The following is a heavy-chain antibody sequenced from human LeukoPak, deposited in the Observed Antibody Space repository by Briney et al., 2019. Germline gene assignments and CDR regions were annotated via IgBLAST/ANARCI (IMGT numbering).Heavy chain of an antibody. J-gene: IGHJ4*02. V-gene: IGHV3-7*01. Sequence: GGSLRLSCAASGFTFSSYWMSWVRQAPGKGLEWVANINQDGTEKYYVDSVEGRFSISRDNAKNSLYLQMNSLRAEDTAVYYCARSRYDFWGGYYFDYWGQGTLVTVSS. CDR3: ARSRYDFWGGYYFDY. CDR2: INQDGTEK. D-gene: IGHD3-3*01. CDR1: GFTFSSYW.